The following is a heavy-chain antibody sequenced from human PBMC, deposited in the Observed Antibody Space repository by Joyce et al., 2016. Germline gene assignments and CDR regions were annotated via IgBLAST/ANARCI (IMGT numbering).Heavy chain of an antibody. V-gene: IGHV3-53*01. Sequence: EVQLLESGGGLIQPGGSLRLSCSASGFTVSNNYMTWVRQAPGKGLGWVSFIYSGGDKYYADSVKGRVTISRDKNTLYLQMNSLRVEDTAVYYCARVPGFHWGQGTLVTVSS. CDR1: GFTVSNNY. CDR2: IYSGGDK. J-gene: IGHJ4*02. CDR3: ARVPGFH.